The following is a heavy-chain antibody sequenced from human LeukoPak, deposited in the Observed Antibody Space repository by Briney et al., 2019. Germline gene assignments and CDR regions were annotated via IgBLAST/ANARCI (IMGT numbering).Heavy chain of an antibody. Sequence: GGSLRLSCAASGFTFSSYAMHWVRQAPGKGLEWVAVISYDGSNKYYADSVKGRFTISRDNSKNTLYLQMNSLRAEDTAVYYCARDPYYYDSSGYDYWGQGTLVTVSS. CDR3: ARDPYYYDSSGYDY. CDR2: ISYDGSNK. J-gene: IGHJ4*02. CDR1: GFTFSSYA. D-gene: IGHD3-22*01. V-gene: IGHV3-30-3*01.